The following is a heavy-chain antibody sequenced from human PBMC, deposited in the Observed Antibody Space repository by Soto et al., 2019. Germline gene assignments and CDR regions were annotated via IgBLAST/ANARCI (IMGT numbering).Heavy chain of an antibody. Sequence: SETLSLTSTVSGGSISSVAYYWSWIRQPPGKGLEWIGYIYYSGSTYYNPSLKSRITISVDTSKNQFALKLGSVTAADTAVYYCARELGYCSGGSCDLIDYWGQGTLVTVSS. CDR1: GGSISSVAYY. J-gene: IGHJ4*02. CDR2: IYYSGST. D-gene: IGHD2-15*01. V-gene: IGHV4-30-4*08. CDR3: ARELGYCSGGSCDLIDY.